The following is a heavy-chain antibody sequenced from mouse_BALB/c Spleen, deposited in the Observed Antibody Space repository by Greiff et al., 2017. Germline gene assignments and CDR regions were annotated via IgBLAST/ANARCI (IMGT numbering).Heavy chain of an antibody. CDR3: ARQGMAYFDY. Sequence: EVKLMESGGDLVKPGGSLKLSCAASGFTFSSYGMSWVRQTPDKRLEWVATISSGGSYTYYPDSVKGRFTISRDNAKNTLYLQMSSLKSEDTAMYYCARQGMAYFDYWGQGTTLTVSS. V-gene: IGHV5-6*01. J-gene: IGHJ2*01. D-gene: IGHD2-3*01. CDR1: GFTFSSYG. CDR2: ISSGGSYT.